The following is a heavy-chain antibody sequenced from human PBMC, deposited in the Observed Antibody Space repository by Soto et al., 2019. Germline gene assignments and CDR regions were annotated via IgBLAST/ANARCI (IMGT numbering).Heavy chain of an antibody. D-gene: IGHD3-10*01. J-gene: IGHJ4*02. CDR2: ISSTGSTT. V-gene: IGHV3-48*02. CDR1: GFTFSSYN. CDR3: AREARGFDY. Sequence: EVQLVESGGGSIQTGWSLRLSCAASGFTFSSYNMNWVRQAPGKGLEWISYISSTGSTTYYADSVKGRFTTSRDNAKNSLFLQMNSLRDEDTAVYYCAREARGFDYWGQGTLVTVSS.